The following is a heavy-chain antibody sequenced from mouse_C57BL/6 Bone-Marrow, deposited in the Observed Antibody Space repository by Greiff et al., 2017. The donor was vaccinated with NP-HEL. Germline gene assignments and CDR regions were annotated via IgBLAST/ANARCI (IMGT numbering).Heavy chain of an antibody. Sequence: EVMLVESGGGLVQPGGSLKLSCAASGFTFSDYYMYWVRQTPEKRLEWVAYISNGGGSTYYPDPVKGRLPIPTDNAKNTLYLQMSRLKSEDTAMYYCARQGYLYYFDYWGQGTTLTVSS. CDR3: ARQGYLYYFDY. V-gene: IGHV5-12*01. CDR1: GFTFSDYY. D-gene: IGHD5-1*01. CDR2: ISNGGGST. J-gene: IGHJ2*01.